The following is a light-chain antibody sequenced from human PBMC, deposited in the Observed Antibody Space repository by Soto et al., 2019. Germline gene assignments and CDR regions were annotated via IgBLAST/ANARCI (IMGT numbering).Light chain of an antibody. V-gene: IGLV1-51*01. CDR2: NNN. J-gene: IGLJ2*01. CDR3: GTWDSSLSAGV. Sequence: QSVLTQPPSVSAAPGQKVTISCSGSSSNIGNNYVYWYHQLPGTAPKLLIYNNNLRPSGIPDRFSGSKSGTSATLGITGLQTGDEADYYCGTWDSSLSAGVFGGGTKLTVL. CDR1: SSNIGNNY.